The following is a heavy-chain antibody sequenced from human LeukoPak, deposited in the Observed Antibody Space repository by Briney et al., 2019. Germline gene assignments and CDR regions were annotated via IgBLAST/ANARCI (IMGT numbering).Heavy chain of an antibody. J-gene: IGHJ4*02. CDR2: ISWNSGSI. CDR3: AKSRGTRYFDWWGGGPPSD. Sequence: PGRSLRLSCAASGFTFYDYAMHWVRQAPGKGLEWVSGISWNSGSIGYADSVKGRFTISRDNAKNSLYLQMNSLRAEDTALYYCAKSRGTRYFDWWGGGPPSDWGQGTLVTVSS. V-gene: IGHV3-9*01. CDR1: GFTFYDYA. D-gene: IGHD3-9*01.